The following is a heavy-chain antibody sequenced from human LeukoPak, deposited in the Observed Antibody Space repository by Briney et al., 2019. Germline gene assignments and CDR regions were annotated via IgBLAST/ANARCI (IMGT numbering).Heavy chain of an antibody. Sequence: SETLSLTCTVSGGSMNSYYWSWIRQPPGKGLEWIGYTFYSGSTNYNPSLKSRVTISVDTSKNQFSLRLSSVTAADTAVYYCARHGSGSSGSFRYYDYWGQGTLVTVSS. CDR2: TFYSGST. J-gene: IGHJ4*02. CDR1: GGSMNSYY. CDR3: ARHGSGSSGSFRYYDY. V-gene: IGHV4-59*08. D-gene: IGHD6-19*01.